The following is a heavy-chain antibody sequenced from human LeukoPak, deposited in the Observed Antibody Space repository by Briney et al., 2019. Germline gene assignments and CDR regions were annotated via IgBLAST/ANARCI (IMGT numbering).Heavy chain of an antibody. V-gene: IGHV4-4*02. CDR2: IYHSGST. Sequence: PSETLSLTCAVSGGSISSSNWWSWVRQPPGKGLEWIGEIYHSGSTNYNPSLKSRVTISVDKSKNQFSLKLSSVTAADTAVYYCARQDCSGGSCYATPYYYYMDVWGKGTTVTISS. CDR1: GGSISSSNW. J-gene: IGHJ6*03. CDR3: ARQDCSGGSCYATPYYYYMDV. D-gene: IGHD2-15*01.